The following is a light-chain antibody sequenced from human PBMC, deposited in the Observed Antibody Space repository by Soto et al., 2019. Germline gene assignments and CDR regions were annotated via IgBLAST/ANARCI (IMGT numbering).Light chain of an antibody. CDR2: GAS. J-gene: IGKJ4*01. CDR1: QSVSSSY. Sequence: EIVLTQSPGTLSLSPGERATLSCRASQSVSSSYLAWYQQKPGQAPRLLIYGASSRATGIPDRFSGSGSGTDFTLTISRVETEDFAVYYCQKYGGSPLLTFGGGTRVEIK. V-gene: IGKV3-20*01. CDR3: QKYGGSPLLT.